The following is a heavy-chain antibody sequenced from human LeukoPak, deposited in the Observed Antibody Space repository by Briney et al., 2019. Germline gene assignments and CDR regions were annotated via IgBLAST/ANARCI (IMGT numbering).Heavy chain of an antibody. D-gene: IGHD4-17*01. CDR1: GFTFSSYS. CDR2: IKQDGSEK. J-gene: IGHJ4*02. Sequence: PGGSLRLSCAASGFTFSSYSMSWVRQAPGKGLEWVANIKQDGSEKYYVDSVKGRFTISRDNAKNSLYLQMNSLRAEDTAVYYCAKVPWDGDYQPLEFDYWGQGTLVTVSS. V-gene: IGHV3-7*03. CDR3: AKVPWDGDYQPLEFDY.